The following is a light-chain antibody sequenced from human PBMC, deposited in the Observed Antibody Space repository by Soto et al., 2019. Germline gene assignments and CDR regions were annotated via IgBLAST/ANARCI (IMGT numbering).Light chain of an antibody. V-gene: IGLV2-23*01. CDR1: ISDVGSYNS. CDR3: SSFVGLDTSVV. J-gene: IGLJ3*02. CDR2: EGT. Sequence: QSALTQPASVSGSPGQSITMSCTGTISDVGSYNSVSWYQHPPGKVPRLLIYEGTKRPSGVSNRFSGSTSGNTASLTISGLQTEDEADYYCSSFVGLDTSVVFGGGTKLTVL.